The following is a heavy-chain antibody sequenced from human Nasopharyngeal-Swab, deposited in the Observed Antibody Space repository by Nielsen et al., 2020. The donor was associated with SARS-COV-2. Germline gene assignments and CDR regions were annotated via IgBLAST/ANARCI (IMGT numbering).Heavy chain of an antibody. CDR1: GGSISSSSYY. Sequence: SETLSLTCTVSGGSISSSSYYWGWIRQPPGKGLEWIGSIYYSGSTYYNPSLKSRVTISVDTSKNQFSLKLSSVTAADTAVYYCARPRADYYDSSDYWGQGTLVTVSS. D-gene: IGHD3-22*01. CDR3: ARPRADYYDSSDY. CDR2: IYYSGST. V-gene: IGHV4-39*01. J-gene: IGHJ4*02.